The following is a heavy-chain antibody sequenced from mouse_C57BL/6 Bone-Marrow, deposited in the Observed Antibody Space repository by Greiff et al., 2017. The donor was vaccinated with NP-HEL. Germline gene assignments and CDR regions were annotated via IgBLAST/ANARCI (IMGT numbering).Heavy chain of an antibody. CDR3: AKYGNYGHYAMDY. J-gene: IGHJ4*01. CDR2: FHPNSGST. V-gene: IGHV1-64*01. CDR1: GYTFTSYW. Sequence: QVQLQQPGAELVKPGASVKLSCKASGYTFTSYWMHWVKQRPGQGLEWIGMFHPNSGSTNSNEKFKSKATLTVDKSSSTAYMQLSSLTSEDSAVYYCAKYGNYGHYAMDYWGQGTSVTVSS. D-gene: IGHD2-1*01.